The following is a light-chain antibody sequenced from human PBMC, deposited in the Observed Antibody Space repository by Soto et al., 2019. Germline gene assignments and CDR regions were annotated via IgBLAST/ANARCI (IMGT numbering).Light chain of an antibody. CDR3: QQYGNSPKT. Sequence: EIVLTQSPGTLSLSPGERATLSCRASQSVRSNYLAWYQQQPGQPPRLLIYGASSRATGIPDRFSGSGSGTDFTLPISRLEPEDFAVYYCQQYGNSPKTFGQGTKVEIK. V-gene: IGKV3-20*01. CDR2: GAS. J-gene: IGKJ1*01. CDR1: QSVRSNY.